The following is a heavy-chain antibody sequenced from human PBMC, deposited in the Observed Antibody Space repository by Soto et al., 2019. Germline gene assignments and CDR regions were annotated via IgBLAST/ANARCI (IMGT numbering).Heavy chain of an antibody. J-gene: IGHJ4*02. V-gene: IGHV1-18*01. D-gene: IGHD1-1*01. Sequence: QVQLVQSGAEVKKPGASVKVSCKTSGFTFTNYYINWVRQAPGQGLEVMGWISAYSGNTNYAQNPQGRVTMTTDTSASTAYRELRSLRSDDAALYFCARGDTSAVNWYFDYWGQGTVVTASS. CDR1: GFTFTNYY. CDR3: ARGDTSAVNWYFDY. CDR2: ISAYSGNT.